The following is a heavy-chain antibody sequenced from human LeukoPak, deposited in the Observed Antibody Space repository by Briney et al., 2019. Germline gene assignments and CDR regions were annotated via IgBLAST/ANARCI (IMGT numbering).Heavy chain of an antibody. D-gene: IGHD2-15*01. CDR1: GGSISSSSYC. J-gene: IGHJ6*03. CDR2: ISYSGST. V-gene: IGHV4-39*07. CDR3: ARGYCSGGSCYSYYYYNYMDV. Sequence: SETLSLTCTVSGGSISSSSYCWGWIRQPPGKGLEWIGSISYSGSTYYNPSLKSRVTISVDTSKNQFSLKLSSVTAADTAVYYCARGYCSGGSCYSYYYYNYMDVWGKGTTVTVSS.